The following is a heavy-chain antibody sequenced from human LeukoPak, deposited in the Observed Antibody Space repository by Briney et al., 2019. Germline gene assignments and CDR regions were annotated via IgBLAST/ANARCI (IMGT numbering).Heavy chain of an antibody. CDR3: AKDLGGSYYYFDY. Sequence: GGSLRLSCAASGFTFSSYAMHWVRQAPGKGLEWVSAISGSGGSTYYADSVKGRFTISRDNSKNTLYLQMNSLRAEDTAVYYCAKDLGGSYYYFDYWGQGTLVTVSS. V-gene: IGHV3-23*01. J-gene: IGHJ4*02. D-gene: IGHD1-26*01. CDR1: GFTFSSYA. CDR2: ISGSGGST.